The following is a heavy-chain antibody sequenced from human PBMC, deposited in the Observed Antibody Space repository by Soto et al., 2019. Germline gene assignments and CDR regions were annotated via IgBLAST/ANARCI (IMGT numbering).Heavy chain of an antibody. Sequence: SETLSLTCTVSGDSINSDTSYWTWIRQSPGKGLEWIGYVYKTGNTFYNPSLRSRLTISGDMSKNQFSLRLTSVTAADTAVYYCAREVGRRFELWGEGTLVTV. J-gene: IGHJ4*02. CDR3: AREVGRRFEL. V-gene: IGHV4-31*03. CDR1: GDSINSDTSY. CDR2: VYKTGNT. D-gene: IGHD1-1*01.